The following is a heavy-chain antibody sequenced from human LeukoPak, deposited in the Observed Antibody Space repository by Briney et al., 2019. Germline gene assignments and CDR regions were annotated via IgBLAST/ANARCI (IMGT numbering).Heavy chain of an antibody. Sequence: SETLSLTCAVYGGSFSGYYWSWIRQPPGKGLEWIGEINHSGSTNYNPSLKSRVTISVDTSKNQFSLKLSSVTAADTAVYYCARIQLWLGAFDIWGKGTTVTVSS. J-gene: IGHJ6*04. CDR1: GGSFSGYY. V-gene: IGHV4-34*01. D-gene: IGHD5-18*01. CDR3: ARIQLWLGAFDI. CDR2: INHSGST.